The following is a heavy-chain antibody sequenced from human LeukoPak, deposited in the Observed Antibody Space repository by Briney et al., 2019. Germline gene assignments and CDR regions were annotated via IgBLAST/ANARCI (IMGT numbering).Heavy chain of an antibody. D-gene: IGHD6-19*01. CDR3: ARAMAGDYGMDV. Sequence: GGSLRLSCAASGFTFSSYWMHWVRQGPGKGLVWVSRIKSDGSDTSYADSVRGRFTISRDNAKNTLYLQLSSLRADDTAVYYCARAMAGDYGMDVWGQGTTVTVSS. CDR1: GFTFSSYW. J-gene: IGHJ6*02. CDR2: IKSDGSDT. V-gene: IGHV3-74*01.